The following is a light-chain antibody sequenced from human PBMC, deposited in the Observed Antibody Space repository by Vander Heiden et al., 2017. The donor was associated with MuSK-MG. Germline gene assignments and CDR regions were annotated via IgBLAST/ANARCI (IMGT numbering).Light chain of an antibody. CDR3: QQLNFYPHS. Sequence: DIHLTQSPSFLSASVGDRVTITCRASQGISSYLAWYQQKPGKAPNLLIYAASTLQSGVPSRFSGSGSGTKFSLTISSLQPEDFATYYCQQLNFYPHSFGGGTKVEIK. CDR1: QGISSY. CDR2: AAS. V-gene: IGKV1-9*01. J-gene: IGKJ4*01.